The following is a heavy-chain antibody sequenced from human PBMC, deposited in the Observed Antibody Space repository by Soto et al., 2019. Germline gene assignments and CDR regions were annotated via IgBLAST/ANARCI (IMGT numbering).Heavy chain of an antibody. D-gene: IGHD3-3*01. V-gene: IGHV3-73*01. CDR2: IRSKGNNYAT. Sequence: EVQLVESGGGLVQPGGSLKLSCAASGFTFSGSAMHWVRQASGKGLEWVGGIRSKGNNYATAYGASLKGRFTISRDDSKSTAYLQMNSLNTEDTAVYYCSRQASDFWSGKPQYYMDVWGKGTTVTVSS. J-gene: IGHJ6*03. CDR1: GFTFSGSA. CDR3: SRQASDFWSGKPQYYMDV.